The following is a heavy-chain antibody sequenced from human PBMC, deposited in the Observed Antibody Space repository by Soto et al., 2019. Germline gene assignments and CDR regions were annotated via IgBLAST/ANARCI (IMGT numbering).Heavy chain of an antibody. CDR2: INHSGST. D-gene: IGHD1-26*01. CDR1: GGSFSGYY. Sequence: QVQLQQWGAGLLKTSETLSLTCAVYGGSFSGYYWSWIRQPPGKGLEWIGEINHSGSTNYNPSLKSRVTISVDTSKNQFSLKLSSVTAAHTAVYYCARGMGRGVFDYWGQGTLVTVSS. CDR3: ARGMGRGVFDY. J-gene: IGHJ4*02. V-gene: IGHV4-34*01.